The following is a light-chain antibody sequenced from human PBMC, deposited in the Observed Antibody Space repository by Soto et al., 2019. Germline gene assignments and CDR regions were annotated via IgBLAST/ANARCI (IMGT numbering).Light chain of an antibody. J-gene: IGKJ1*01. CDR2: DAS. CDR1: QSVSSRR. CDR3: QHYNSYSEA. V-gene: IGKV3D-20*01. Sequence: IELTQTAGTLSLSHVERAPLSCMASQSVSSRRLAWYQQKPGLAPRLLIYDASSRATGIPDRFSGSGSGTDFTLTISSLQPDDFATYNAQHYNSYSEASGQGTKVDIK.